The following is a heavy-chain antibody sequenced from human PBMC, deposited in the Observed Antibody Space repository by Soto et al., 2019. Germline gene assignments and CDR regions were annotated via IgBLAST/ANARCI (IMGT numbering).Heavy chain of an antibody. J-gene: IGHJ6*02. V-gene: IGHV1-69*06. CDR3: ARVGRVTTGLAVSRSGMDV. D-gene: IGHD3-10*01. Sequence: QMQLVQSGAEVKKPGSSVKVSCKASGGTFSSYAISWVRQAPGQGLEWLGEIIPMFGTTKYAQNFEGRVTLTADKSTATAYLELSSLGSENTSVYYCARVGRVTTGLAVSRSGMDVWGQGTTVTVSS. CDR1: GGTFSSYA. CDR2: IIPMFGTT.